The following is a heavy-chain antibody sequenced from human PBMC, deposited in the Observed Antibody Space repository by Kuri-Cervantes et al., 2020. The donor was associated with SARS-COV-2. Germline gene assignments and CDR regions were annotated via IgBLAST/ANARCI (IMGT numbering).Heavy chain of an antibody. CDR3: ARGDYNVLTGYAAYYYYMDV. CDR2: ISTGGSYI. Sequence: GESLKISCAASGFTFSRYSMNWVRQAPGKGLKWVSTISTGGSYIYYADSVKGRFTISRDNANNSLYLQIDSLRAEDTAVYYCARGDYNVLTGYAAYYYYMDVWGKGTTVTGSS. V-gene: IGHV3-21*01. J-gene: IGHJ6*03. D-gene: IGHD3/OR15-3a*01. CDR1: GFTFSRYS.